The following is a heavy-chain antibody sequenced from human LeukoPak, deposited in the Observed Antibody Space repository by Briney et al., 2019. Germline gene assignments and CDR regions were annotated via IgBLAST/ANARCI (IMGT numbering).Heavy chain of an antibody. D-gene: IGHD6-19*01. CDR3: AKALVTSGWADFDY. V-gene: IGHV3-23*01. CDR2: ISGTGGFTTSA. Sequence: GGSLRLSCAASGFTFSNYAMTWVRQAPGKGLEWVSTISGTGGFTTSAYYADSVKGRFTISRDNSKNTLSLQMNSLTAEDTAVYYCAKALVTSGWADFDYWGQGTLVTVSS. CDR1: GFTFSNYA. J-gene: IGHJ4*02.